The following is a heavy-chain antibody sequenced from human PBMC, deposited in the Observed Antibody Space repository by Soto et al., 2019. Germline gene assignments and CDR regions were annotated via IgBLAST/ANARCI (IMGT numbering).Heavy chain of an antibody. CDR2: INPKNGDT. V-gene: IGHV1-2*02. J-gene: IGHJ6*02. Sequence: EASVKVSCKASGYTFTGYFIHWVRQAPGQGLEWMGCINPKNGDTYYAQRFQGRVTLTRDTSVSTAHMELTRLISDDTAVYYCARSSGSYSYYGMDVWGQGTTVTVSS. CDR3: ARSSGSYSYYGMDV. CDR1: GYTFTGYF. D-gene: IGHD1-26*01.